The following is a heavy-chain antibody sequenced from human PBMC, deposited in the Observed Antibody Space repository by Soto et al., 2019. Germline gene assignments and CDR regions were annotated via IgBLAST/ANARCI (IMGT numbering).Heavy chain of an antibody. V-gene: IGHV3-23*01. CDR1: GFSFSIYA. D-gene: IGHD3-22*01. CDR3: AKDPTSYDSSAQFDS. J-gene: IGHJ4*02. Sequence: GGSLRLSCAASGFSFSIYAMNWVRQAPGKGLEWVSGISGGGGSTYHADSVKGRFTISRDNSKNTLYLQMSSLRAEDTAVYYCAKDPTSYDSSAQFDSWGQGTLVTVSS. CDR2: ISGGGGST.